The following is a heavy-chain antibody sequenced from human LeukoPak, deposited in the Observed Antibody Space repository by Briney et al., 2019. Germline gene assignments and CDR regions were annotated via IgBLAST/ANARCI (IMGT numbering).Heavy chain of an antibody. CDR2: IYSGGST. J-gene: IGHJ3*02. V-gene: IGHV3-66*02. CDR3: ARDYWYSSSSGGYDAFDI. CDR1: GFTVSSNY. D-gene: IGHD6-6*01. Sequence: PGGSLRLSCAASGFTVSSNYMSWVRQAPGKGLEWVSVIYSGGSTYYADSVKGRFTISRDNPKNTLYLQMNSLRAEDTAVYYCARDYWYSSSSGGYDAFDIWGQGTMVTVSS.